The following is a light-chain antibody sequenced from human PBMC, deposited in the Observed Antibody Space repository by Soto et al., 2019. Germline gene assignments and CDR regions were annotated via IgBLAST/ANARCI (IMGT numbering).Light chain of an antibody. V-gene: IGKV3-20*01. Sequence: EIVLTQSPGTLSLSPGERATLSCRASQSVSSTYLAWYQHKPGQAPRLLIYGASSRATGIPDRFSGSGSGTHFTLTISRLGPEDFALYYCQQYGGSPPYTFGQGTKVDIK. CDR2: GAS. CDR3: QQYGGSPPYT. CDR1: QSVSSTY. J-gene: IGKJ2*01.